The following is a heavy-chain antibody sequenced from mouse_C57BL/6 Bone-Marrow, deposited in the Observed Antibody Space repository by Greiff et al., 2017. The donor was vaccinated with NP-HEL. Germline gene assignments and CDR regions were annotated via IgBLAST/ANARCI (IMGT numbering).Heavy chain of an antibody. D-gene: IGHD1-1*02. CDR1: GYTFTDYY. CDR3: ARRALSYYAMDY. CDR2: IYPGSGNT. V-gene: IGHV1-76*01. J-gene: IGHJ4*01. Sequence: VQLQQSGAELVRPGASVKLSCKASGYTFTDYYINWVKQRPGQGLEWIARIYPGSGNTYYNEKFKGKATLTAEKSSSTAYMQLSSLTSEDSAVYFCARRALSYYAMDYWGQGTSVTVSS.